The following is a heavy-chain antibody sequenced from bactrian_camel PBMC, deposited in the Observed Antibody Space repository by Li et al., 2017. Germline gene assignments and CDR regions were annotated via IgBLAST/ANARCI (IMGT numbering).Heavy chain of an antibody. Sequence: HVQLVESGGGSVQPGGSLRLSRVASVFPHSTKCMGWFRQAPGQEREGVGFIYTVGDNAYYNKPVEGRFTISQDKAKNTLYLQLNNLTTEDTAMYYCARNRVPFIPRNEYTSRGPGTQVTVS. CDR1: VFPHSTKC. D-gene: IGHD5*01. J-gene: IGHJ4*01. CDR2: IYTVGDNA. V-gene: IGHV3S1*01.